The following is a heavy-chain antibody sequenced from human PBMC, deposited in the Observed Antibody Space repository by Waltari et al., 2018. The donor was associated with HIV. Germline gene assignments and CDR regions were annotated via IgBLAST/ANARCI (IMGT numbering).Heavy chain of an antibody. V-gene: IGHV1-18*01. CDR3: ARINCTSVSCYASLDY. D-gene: IGHD2-2*01. CDR1: GYTFTSYG. J-gene: IGHJ4*02. CDR2: VSAYNGNT. Sequence: QVQLVQSGAEVKKPGASVKASCKASGYTFTSYGIRWVRQAPGQGLEWMGWVSAYNGNTNYAQKLQGRVTMTTDTSTSTAYMELRSLRSDDTAVYYCARINCTSVSCYASLDYWGQGTLVTVSS.